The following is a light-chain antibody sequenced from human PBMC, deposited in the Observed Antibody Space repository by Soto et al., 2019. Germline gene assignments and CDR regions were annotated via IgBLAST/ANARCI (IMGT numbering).Light chain of an antibody. CDR3: QKYTNVPA. CDR1: QGISNY. V-gene: IGKV1-27*01. CDR2: AAS. Sequence: DIQMTQSPSSLSASVGGRVTITCRVSQGISNYLAWYQQIPGKVPKLLISAASTLQSGVPSRFSGSGSGTDFTLTISSLQPEDVATYYCQKYTNVPAFGGGTKVEIK. J-gene: IGKJ4*01.